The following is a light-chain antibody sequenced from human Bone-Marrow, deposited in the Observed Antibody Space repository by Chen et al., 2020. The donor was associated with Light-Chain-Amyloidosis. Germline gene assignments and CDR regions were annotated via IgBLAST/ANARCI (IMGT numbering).Light chain of an antibody. CDR1: SSDVGGYNS. CDR2: DDS. CDR3: SAYTSSSTLV. Sequence: SALTQPPSVSVSPGQPFTISCTGASSDVGGYNSVPWYQQHPGKAPKLMIYDDSNRPSGVSNRFSGSKSGNTASLTISGLQAEDEADYCCSAYTSSSTLVFGGGTKLTVL. J-gene: IGLJ2*01. V-gene: IGLV2-14*01.